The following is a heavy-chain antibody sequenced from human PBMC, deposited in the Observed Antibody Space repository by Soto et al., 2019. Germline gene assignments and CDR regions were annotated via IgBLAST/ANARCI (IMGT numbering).Heavy chain of an antibody. CDR2: IYHSGST. D-gene: IGHD4-17*01. Sequence: NPSETLSLTCAVSGGSISSGGYSWSWIRQPPGKGLEWIGYIYHSGSTYYNPSLKSRVTISVDRSKNQFSLKLSSVTAADTAVYYCARPQTTVTSYDYWGRGTLVTVSS. J-gene: IGHJ4*02. CDR1: GGSISSGGYS. CDR3: ARPQTTVTSYDY. V-gene: IGHV4-30-2*01.